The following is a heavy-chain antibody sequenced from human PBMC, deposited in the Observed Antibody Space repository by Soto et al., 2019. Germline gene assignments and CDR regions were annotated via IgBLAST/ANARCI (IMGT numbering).Heavy chain of an antibody. CDR3: ARHAGYCSGGSCYSEWFDP. Sequence: QLQLQESGPGLVKPSETLSLTCTVSGGSISSSSYYWGWIRQPPGKGLEWIGSIYYSGSTYYNPSLKSRVTISVDTSKNQFSLKLSSVTAADTAVYYCARHAGYCSGGSCYSEWFDPWGQGTLVTVSS. J-gene: IGHJ5*02. CDR2: IYYSGST. CDR1: GGSISSSSYY. D-gene: IGHD2-15*01. V-gene: IGHV4-39*01.